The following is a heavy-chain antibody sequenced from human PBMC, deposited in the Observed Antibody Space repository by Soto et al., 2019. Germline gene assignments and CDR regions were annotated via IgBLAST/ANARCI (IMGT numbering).Heavy chain of an antibody. CDR1: GFTFSSYS. D-gene: IGHD6-19*01. J-gene: IGHJ4*02. CDR2: ISSSSSYI. CDR3: ARGSYPGIAVDDRYYFDY. Sequence: EVQLVESWGGLVKPGGSLRLSCAASGFTFSSYSMNWVRQAPGKGLEWVSSISSSSSYIYYADSVKGRFTISRDNAKNSLYMQMNCLRAVDTDVYDFARGSYPGIAVDDRYYFDYWGQGTLVTVSS. V-gene: IGHV3-21*01.